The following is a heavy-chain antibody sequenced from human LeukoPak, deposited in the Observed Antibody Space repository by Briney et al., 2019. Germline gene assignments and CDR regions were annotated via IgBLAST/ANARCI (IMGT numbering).Heavy chain of an antibody. Sequence: GESLRLSCVVSGFSFSNSYMTWIRQTPGKGLESLAYISGSGSDIYYADSVKGRFTISRDNAKNSLYLQLNSLRPEDTAVYYCARDLPVLLWGQGTLVTVSS. CDR2: ISGSGSDI. CDR1: GFSFSNSY. CDR3: ARDLPVLL. D-gene: IGHD3-10*01. V-gene: IGHV3-11*04. J-gene: IGHJ4*02.